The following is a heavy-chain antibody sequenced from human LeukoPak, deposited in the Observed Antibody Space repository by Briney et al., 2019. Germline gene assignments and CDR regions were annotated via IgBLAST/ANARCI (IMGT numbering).Heavy chain of an antibody. CDR2: ISYDGSNK. V-gene: IGHV3-30*04. CDR1: GFTFSSYA. CDR3: ARPETYYDILTGYYLPGIDY. D-gene: IGHD3-9*01. Sequence: GRSLRLSCAASGFTFSSYAMHWVRQAPGKGLEWVAVISYDGSNKYYADSVKGRFTISRDNSKNTLYLQMNSQRAEDTAVYYCARPETYYDILTGYYLPGIDYWGQGTLVTVSS. J-gene: IGHJ4*02.